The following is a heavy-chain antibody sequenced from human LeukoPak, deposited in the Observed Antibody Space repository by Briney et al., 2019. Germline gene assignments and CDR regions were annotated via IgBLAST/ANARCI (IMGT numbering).Heavy chain of an antibody. CDR2: INHSGST. Sequence: SETLSLTCTVSGGSTSSGNYYWGWIRQPPGKGLEWIGEINHSGSTNYNPSLKSRVTISVDTSKNQFSLKLSSVTAADTAVYYCARGSRPSDYWGQGTLVTVSS. CDR1: GGSTSSGNYY. J-gene: IGHJ4*02. V-gene: IGHV4-39*07. CDR3: ARGSRPSDY.